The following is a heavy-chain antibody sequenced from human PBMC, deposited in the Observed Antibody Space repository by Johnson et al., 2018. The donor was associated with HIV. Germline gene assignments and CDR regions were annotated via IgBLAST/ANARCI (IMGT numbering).Heavy chain of an antibody. J-gene: IGHJ3*01. Sequence: QVHLVESGGGVVQPGRSLRLSCAASAFSFSNYPMHWVRQAPGKGLEWVAVISYDGSNKYYTDSVKGRFTISRDHSENTLYLQMNSLRPEDTALYFCARDGKYSSIGPDACDVWGQGTMVAVSS. CDR3: ARDGKYSSIGPDACDV. V-gene: IGHV3-30*14. D-gene: IGHD6-13*01. CDR1: AFSFSNYP. CDR2: ISYDGSNK.